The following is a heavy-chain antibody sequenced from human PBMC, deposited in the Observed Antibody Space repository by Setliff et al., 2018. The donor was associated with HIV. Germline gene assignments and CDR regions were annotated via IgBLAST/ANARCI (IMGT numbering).Heavy chain of an antibody. CDR2: IKPDGSEK. CDR1: GFTFSNYW. V-gene: IGHV3-7*01. CDR3: ARDYVWAEYFQF. D-gene: IGHD3-16*01. Sequence: GGSLRLSCAASGFTFSNYWMSWVRQTPGKGLEWVANIKPDGSEKYYVDSVKGRFTISRDNAENSLYLQMNSLRAEDTAVYYCARDYVWAEYFQFWGQGTPVTVSS. J-gene: IGHJ1*01.